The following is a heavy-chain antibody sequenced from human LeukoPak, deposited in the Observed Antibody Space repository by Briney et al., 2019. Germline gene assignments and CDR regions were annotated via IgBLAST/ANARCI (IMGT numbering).Heavy chain of an antibody. CDR2: INIGVSDT. CDR1: GFTFSSYW. V-gene: IGHV3-74*01. CDR3: ARGMATVTGPFDS. D-gene: IGHD4-17*01. Sequence: GGSLRLSCAASGFTFSSYWMHWVHQAPGKGLMWVSRINIGVSDTLYADSVKGRFTISRDNAKNTLYLQMNSLRAEDTAVYYCARGMATVTGPFDSWGQGTLVTVSS. J-gene: IGHJ4*02.